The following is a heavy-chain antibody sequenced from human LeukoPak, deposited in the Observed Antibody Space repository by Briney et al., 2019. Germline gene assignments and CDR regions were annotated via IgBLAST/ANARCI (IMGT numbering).Heavy chain of an antibody. V-gene: IGHV3-20*04. CDR2: FIWFGGST. CDR3: ARLGSSWYFTYYYYYMDV. J-gene: IGHJ6*03. CDR1: AFTFDDYG. Sequence: GGSMRLSCAAYAFTFDDYGMSWVRQAPGKGLEWVSGFIWFGGSTGYADSVKGRFTISRDNAKNSLYLQMNSLIAEDTALYYCARLGSSWYFTYYYYYMDVWGKGTTVTVSS. D-gene: IGHD6-13*01.